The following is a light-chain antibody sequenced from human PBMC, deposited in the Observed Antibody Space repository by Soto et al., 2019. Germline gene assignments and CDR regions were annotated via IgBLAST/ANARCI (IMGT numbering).Light chain of an antibody. V-gene: IGLV7-43*01. CDR3: RLPYGESHVV. Sequence: QAVVTQEPSLTVSPGGTVTLTCASSAGPVTTDNYPNWLQQRPGQAPTALIFSTNNRHLWTTDRFSGSLLGGKAALTLSGAQPEDEAEYYCRLPYGESHVVFVGGTTLPVL. CDR1: AGPVTTDNY. CDR2: STN. J-gene: IGLJ3*02.